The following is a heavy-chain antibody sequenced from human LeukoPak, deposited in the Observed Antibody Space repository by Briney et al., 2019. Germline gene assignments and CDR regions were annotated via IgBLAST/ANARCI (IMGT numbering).Heavy chain of an antibody. D-gene: IGHD5-24*01. CDR2: IIPIFGTT. Sequence: SVKVSCKASGGTFSNHAVNWLRQAPGQGFQWMGGIIPIFGTTNSAQKFRGRVTFTADESTSTAYMELSSLTSDDTAVYYCARGLDGKSYWYFDLWGRGTLVTVPS. CDR1: GGTFSNHA. CDR3: ARGLDGKSYWYFDL. J-gene: IGHJ2*01. V-gene: IGHV1-69*13.